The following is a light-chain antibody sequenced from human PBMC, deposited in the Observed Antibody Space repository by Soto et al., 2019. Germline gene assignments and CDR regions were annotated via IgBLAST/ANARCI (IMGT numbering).Light chain of an antibody. Sequence: DIQLTQSPSTLSGSVEDRVTITCRASQTISSWLAWYQEKAGKAPKLLIYAASSLQSWVPSRFSGSESGTDFTLTISRLQPEDFATYYCQQSYGTPITFGQGTRLEI. CDR2: AAS. CDR3: QQSYGTPIT. J-gene: IGKJ5*01. V-gene: IGKV1-5*01. CDR1: QTISSW.